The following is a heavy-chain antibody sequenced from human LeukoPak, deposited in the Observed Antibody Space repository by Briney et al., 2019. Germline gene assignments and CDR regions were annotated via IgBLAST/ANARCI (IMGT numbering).Heavy chain of an antibody. D-gene: IGHD1-26*01. Sequence: GGSLSLSCAASGFTFSSHGMNWVRQAPGKGLEWVAFIRYDGSNNYYAGSVKGRFTISRDNSKNTLYLQLNSLRAEDTAVYYCATETRGSYSDYWGQGTLVTVSS. CDR1: GFTFSSHG. J-gene: IGHJ4*02. CDR3: ATETRGSYSDY. CDR2: IRYDGSNN. V-gene: IGHV3-30*02.